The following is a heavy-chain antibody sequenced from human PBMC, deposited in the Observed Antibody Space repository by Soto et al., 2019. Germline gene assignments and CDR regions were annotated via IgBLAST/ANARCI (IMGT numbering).Heavy chain of an antibody. CDR1: GYSFSNYS. J-gene: IGHJ4*02. V-gene: IGHV1-46*01. Sequence: VQLVQSGAEVKKPGASVQVSCKTSGYSFSNYSMSWVRQVPGQGLEWMGKINPNVGSTSLAQKFKNAVTLTRDTSTNSVYMELSSLTYADTAVYSSSRDGVELWTRYYFDYWGQGTLVIVSS. CDR3: SRDGVELWTRYYFDY. D-gene: IGHD1-7*01. CDR2: INPNVGST.